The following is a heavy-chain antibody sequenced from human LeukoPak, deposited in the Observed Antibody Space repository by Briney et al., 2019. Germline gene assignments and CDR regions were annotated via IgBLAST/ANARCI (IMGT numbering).Heavy chain of an antibody. CDR3: ARSRDGRIAARQFDY. V-gene: IGHV5-51*01. Sequence: RGESLKISCKGSGYSFTSYWIGWVRQMPGKGLEWMGIIYPGDSDTRYSPSFQGQVTISADKSISTAYLQWSSLKASDTAMYYCARSRDGRIAARQFDYWGQGTLVTVSS. J-gene: IGHJ4*02. CDR2: IYPGDSDT. D-gene: IGHD6-6*01. CDR1: GYSFTSYW.